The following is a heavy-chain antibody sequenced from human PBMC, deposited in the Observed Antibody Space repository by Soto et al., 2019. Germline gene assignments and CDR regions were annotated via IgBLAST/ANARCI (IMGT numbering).Heavy chain of an antibody. CDR3: ARGGDYYDSSGYRGYYFDY. CDR1: GGSISSGGYY. J-gene: IGHJ4*02. D-gene: IGHD3-22*01. V-gene: IGHV4-31*03. CDR2: IYYSGST. Sequence: QVQLQESGPGLVKPSQTLSLTCTVSGGSISSGGYYWSWIRQHPGKGLEWIGYIYYSGSTYYNPSLKSRVTISVDTSKNQFSLKLSSVTAADTAVHYCARGGDYYDSSGYRGYYFDYWGQGTLVTVSS.